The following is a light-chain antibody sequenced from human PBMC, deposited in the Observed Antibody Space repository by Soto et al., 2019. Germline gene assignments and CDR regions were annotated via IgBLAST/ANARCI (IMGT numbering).Light chain of an antibody. CDR3: QKYYRTPWT. CDR1: QSVLYSSNNKNY. J-gene: IGKJ1*01. Sequence: DIVMTQSPDSLAVSLGERATINCKSSQSVLYSSNNKNYLAWYQQKPGQPPKLLIYWASTRESGVPDRFSGSGSGTDFTLNISSLQAEDVAVYYCQKYYRTPWTFGQGTKVEIK. V-gene: IGKV4-1*01. CDR2: WAS.